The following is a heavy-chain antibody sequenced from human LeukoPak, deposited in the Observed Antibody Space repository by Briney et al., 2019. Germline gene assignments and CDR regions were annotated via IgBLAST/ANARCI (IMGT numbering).Heavy chain of an antibody. D-gene: IGHD3-22*01. J-gene: IGHJ6*03. Sequence: GASVKVSCKASGYTFTGYYVHWVRQAPGQGLEWMGWINPNSGGTNSARRFQGRVTMTRDTSISTAYMELSRLRSDDTAVYYCARNPNYFDSTSYLRPYLYYYYVDVWGKGTTVTVAS. V-gene: IGHV1-2*02. CDR1: GYTFTGYY. CDR3: ARNPNYFDSTSYLRPYLYYYYVDV. CDR2: INPNSGGT.